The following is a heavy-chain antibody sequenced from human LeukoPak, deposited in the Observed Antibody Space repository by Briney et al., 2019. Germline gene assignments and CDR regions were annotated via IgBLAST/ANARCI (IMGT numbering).Heavy chain of an antibody. V-gene: IGHV4-59*01. D-gene: IGHD3-16*01. CDR2: IYYSGST. CDR3: ARGGPWGPPYYFDY. CDR1: GGSISSYY. J-gene: IGHJ4*02. Sequence: TSETLSLTCTVSGGSISSYYWSWIRQPPGKGLEWIGYIYYSGSTNYNPSLKSRVTISVDTSKNQFSLKLSSVTAADTAVYYCARGGPWGPPYYFDYWGQGTLVTVSS.